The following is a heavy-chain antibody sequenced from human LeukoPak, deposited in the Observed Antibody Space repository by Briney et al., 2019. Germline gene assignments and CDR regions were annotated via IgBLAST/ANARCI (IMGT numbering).Heavy chain of an antibody. CDR3: ARVGKTWIQLWLHYFDY. V-gene: IGHV1-46*01. CDR1: GYTFISCY. CDR2: INPSGGRT. Sequence: ASVKVSCKACGYTFISCYIHWVRQAPGQGLEWMGIINPSGGRTGNAQKSQGRATMTRDMSRSTVYMELSRLRSDDTAVYYCARVGKTWIQLWLHYFDYWGQGTLVTVSS. D-gene: IGHD5-18*01. J-gene: IGHJ4*02.